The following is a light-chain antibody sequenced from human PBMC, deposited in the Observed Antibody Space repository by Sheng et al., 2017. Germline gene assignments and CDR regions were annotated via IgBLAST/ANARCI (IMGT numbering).Light chain of an antibody. J-gene: IGKJ2*01. V-gene: IGKV1-39*01. CDR1: QYIKDF. CDR2: STS. Sequence: DIQMTQSPSTLSPSVGDRVTITCRASQYIKDFLGWYQQKPGKAPKLLIYSTSTLESGVPSRFSGAGSGTDFTLTISSLQLEDFATYYCQQSYSVRYTFGQGTRLEIK. CDR3: QQSYSVRYT.